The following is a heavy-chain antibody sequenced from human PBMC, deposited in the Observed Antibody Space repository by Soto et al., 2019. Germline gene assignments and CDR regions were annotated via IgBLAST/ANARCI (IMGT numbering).Heavy chain of an antibody. D-gene: IGHD1-26*01. J-gene: IGHJ5*02. CDR2: IWYDGSNK. Sequence: GGSLRLSCAASGFTFSSYGMHWVRQAPGKGLEWVAVIWYDGSNKYYADSVKGRFTISRDNSKNTLYLQMNSLRAEDTAVYYCASTAYYNWFDPWGQGTLVTVS. V-gene: IGHV3-33*01. CDR1: GFTFSSYG. CDR3: ASTAYYNWFDP.